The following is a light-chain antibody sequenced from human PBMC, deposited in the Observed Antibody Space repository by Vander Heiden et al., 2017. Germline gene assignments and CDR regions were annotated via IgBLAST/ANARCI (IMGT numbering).Light chain of an antibody. Sequence: EIVMTQSPATRSVSPGERATISSNLAWYQQTPVQTPSRLIYGASTRATGIPARFTGSGSGTDFTLTISSMQFEDFAVYYCQQDNNWPSWTFGQGTKVEIK. V-gene: IGKV3-15*01. J-gene: IGKJ1*01. CDR3: QQDNNWPSWT. CDR2: GAS. CDR1: SN.